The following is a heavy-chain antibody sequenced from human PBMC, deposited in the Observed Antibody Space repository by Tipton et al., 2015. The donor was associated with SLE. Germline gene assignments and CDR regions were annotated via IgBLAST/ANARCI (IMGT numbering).Heavy chain of an antibody. CDR2: ISYSGST. Sequence: TLSLTCTVSGGSVSSSGYSWSWIRQPPGKGLQWIGYISYSGSTNYNPSLKSRVTISVDTSKNQFSLKLSSVTAADTAVYYCAREKVRAVADMGGFDYWGQGTLVTVSS. CDR1: GGSVSSSGYS. V-gene: IGHV4-61*08. J-gene: IGHJ4*02. D-gene: IGHD6-19*01. CDR3: AREKVRAVADMGGFDY.